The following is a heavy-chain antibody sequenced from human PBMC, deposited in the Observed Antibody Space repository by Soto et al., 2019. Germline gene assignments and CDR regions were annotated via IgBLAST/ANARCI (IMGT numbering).Heavy chain of an antibody. Sequence: SETLSLTCTVSGASISGFYWSWIRKSAGKGLEWIGRIYATGTTDYNPSLKSRVMMSVDTSKKQFSLKLRSVTAADTAVYYCVGYGSNTLRDWLAPSGQGISVSVSS. CDR3: VGYGSNTLRDWLAP. J-gene: IGHJ5*02. CDR1: GASISGFY. D-gene: IGHD5-18*01. V-gene: IGHV4-4*07. CDR2: IYATGTT.